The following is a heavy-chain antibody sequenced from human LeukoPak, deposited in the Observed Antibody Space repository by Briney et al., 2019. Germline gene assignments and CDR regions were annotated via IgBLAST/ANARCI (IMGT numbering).Heavy chain of an antibody. CDR3: ARGKLVAVAGSNYYGMDV. D-gene: IGHD6-19*01. CDR1: GGSVSSGSYY. CDR2: IYYSGST. V-gene: IGHV4-61*01. Sequence: PSETLSLTCTVSGGSVSSGSYYWSWIRQPPGKGLEWIGYIYYSGSTNYNPSLKSRVTISVDTSKNQFSLKLSSVTAADTAVYYCARGKLVAVAGSNYYGMDVWGQGTTVTVSS. J-gene: IGHJ6*02.